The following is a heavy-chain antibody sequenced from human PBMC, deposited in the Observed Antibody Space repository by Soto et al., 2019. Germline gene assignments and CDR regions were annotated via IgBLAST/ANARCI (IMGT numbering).Heavy chain of an antibody. V-gene: IGHV3-48*01. Sequence: GGSLRLSCAASGFTFSSYSMNWVRQAPGKGLEWVSYISSSSSTIYYADSVKGRFTISRDNSKNTLYLQMNSLRAEDTAVYYCARDATGGDYYYYGMDVWGQGTTVTVSS. J-gene: IGHJ6*02. CDR3: ARDATGGDYYYYGMDV. D-gene: IGHD3-16*01. CDR1: GFTFSSYS. CDR2: ISSSSSTI.